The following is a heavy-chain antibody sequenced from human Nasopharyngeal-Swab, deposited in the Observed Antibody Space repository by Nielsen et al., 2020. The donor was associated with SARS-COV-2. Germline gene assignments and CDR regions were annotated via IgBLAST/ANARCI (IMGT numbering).Heavy chain of an antibody. CDR3: TRESERWFDP. CDR1: GYTFTSYY. V-gene: IGHV1-2*06. D-gene: IGHD1-1*01. Sequence: ASVKVSCKASGYTFTSYYMHWVRQAPGQGLEWMGRINPNSGGTNYAQKFQGRVTMTRDTSISTAYMELSRLRSDDTAVYYCTRESERWFDPWGQGTLVTVSS. CDR2: INPNSGGT. J-gene: IGHJ5*02.